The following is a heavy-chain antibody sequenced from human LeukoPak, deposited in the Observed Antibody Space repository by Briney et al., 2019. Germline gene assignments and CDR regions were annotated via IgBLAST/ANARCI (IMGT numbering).Heavy chain of an antibody. CDR1: GFTFSSQW. V-gene: IGHV3-74*01. J-gene: IGHJ4*02. Sequence: GGSLRLSCAASGFTFSSQWMHWVRQAPGKGLVWVSRINSDGSRTNYADSVKGRFTISRDNAKNTLYLQMNSLKAEDTAVYYCAGGEAAAGLVLFGTIDYWSQGTLVTVSS. D-gene: IGHD6-13*01. CDR2: INSDGSRT. CDR3: AGGEAAAGLVLFGTIDY.